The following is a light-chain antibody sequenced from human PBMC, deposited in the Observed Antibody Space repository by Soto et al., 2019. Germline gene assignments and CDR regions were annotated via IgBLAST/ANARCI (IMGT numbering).Light chain of an antibody. J-gene: IGLJ1*01. CDR1: SSDVGGYNY. V-gene: IGLV2-14*01. CDR3: AAWDDSLNGNV. Sequence: QSVLTQPASVSGSPGQSITISCTGTSSDVGGYNYVSWYQQHPGKAPKLMIYDDDLLPSGVSDRFSGSKSGTSASLAISGLQSEDEADYYCAAWDDSLNGNVFGTGTKVTVL. CDR2: DDD.